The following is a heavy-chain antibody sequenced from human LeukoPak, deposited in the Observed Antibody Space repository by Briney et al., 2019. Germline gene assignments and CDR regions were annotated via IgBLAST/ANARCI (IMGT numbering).Heavy chain of an antibody. V-gene: IGHV1-18*01. CDR2: ISAYNGNT. Sequence: SVKVSCKASGHTFTSYGISWVRQAPGQGLEWMGWISAYNGNTNYAQKLQGRVTMTTDTSTSTAYMELRSLRSDDTAVYYCARAGPIDYYDSSGYEWYFDLWGRGTLVTVSS. D-gene: IGHD3-22*01. CDR1: GHTFTSYG. J-gene: IGHJ2*01. CDR3: ARAGPIDYYDSSGYEWYFDL.